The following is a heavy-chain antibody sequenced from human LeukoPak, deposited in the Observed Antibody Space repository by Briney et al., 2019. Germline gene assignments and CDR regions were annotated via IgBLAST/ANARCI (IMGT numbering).Heavy chain of an antibody. CDR3: LVATGSRGFYY. J-gene: IGHJ4*02. D-gene: IGHD3-10*01. CDR2: IRQDVSVQ. Sequence: CLRLSRAASGLTRISFWMGGVSQTPGKGLEWVANIRQDVSVQNYVHSVKGRFTISRDNPKNTVYLQMSSLRAEERAFIYCLVATGSRGFYYWGQGTLVTVSS. V-gene: IGHV3-7*01. CDR1: GLTRISFW.